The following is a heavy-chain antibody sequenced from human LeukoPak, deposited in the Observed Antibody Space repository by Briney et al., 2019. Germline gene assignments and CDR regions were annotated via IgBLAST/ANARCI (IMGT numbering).Heavy chain of an antibody. Sequence: GASVKVSCKTSGYTFTAYYIHWVRQAPGQGLEWMGWINPGSGGTDYAQKFQGRVTMTRDTSISTAYMDLYSLTSDDTAVYYCARGGPMTNTPTGWGQGTLVTVSS. V-gene: IGHV1-2*02. CDR1: GYTFTAYY. J-gene: IGHJ4*02. D-gene: IGHD3-22*01. CDR2: INPGSGGT. CDR3: ARGGPMTNTPTG.